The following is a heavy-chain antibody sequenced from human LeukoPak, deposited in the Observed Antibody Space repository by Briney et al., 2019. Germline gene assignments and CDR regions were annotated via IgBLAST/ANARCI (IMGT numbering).Heavy chain of an antibody. CDR1: GFTFSSYA. V-gene: IGHV3-30-3*01. D-gene: IGHD6-13*01. J-gene: IGHJ6*02. CDR3: ARDMRIAAAGVRHYYYYYYGMDV. CDR2: ISYDGSNK. Sequence: LGGSLRLSCAASGFTFSSYAMHWVRQAPGKGLEWVAVISYDGSNKYYADSVKGRFTISRDNSKNTLYLQMNSLRAEDTAVYYCARDMRIAAAGVRHYYYYYYGMDVWGQGTTVTVSS.